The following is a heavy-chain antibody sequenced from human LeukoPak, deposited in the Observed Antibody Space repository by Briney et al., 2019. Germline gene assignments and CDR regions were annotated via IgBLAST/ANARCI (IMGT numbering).Heavy chain of an antibody. V-gene: IGHV3-33*01. Sequence: GKSLRLSCAASGFTFKNYGMHWVRQTPGKGLEWVAVIWYNGDNKYYADSVEGRFTISRDNSKNTVYLQMNSLRAEDTALYYCARDDLRAAKTMGLWFDYWGQGTVVTVSS. CDR1: GFTFKNYG. CDR3: ARDDLRAAKTMGLWFDY. D-gene: IGHD3-10*01. J-gene: IGHJ4*02. CDR2: IWYNGDNK.